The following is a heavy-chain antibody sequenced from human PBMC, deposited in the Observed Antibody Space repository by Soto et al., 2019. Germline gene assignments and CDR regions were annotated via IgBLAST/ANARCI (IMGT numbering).Heavy chain of an antibody. CDR3: AKDQRYCSSTSCRLYYFDY. J-gene: IGHJ4*02. D-gene: IGHD2-2*01. Sequence: EVQLLESGGGLVQPGGSLRLSCAASGFTFSSYAMSWVRQAPGKGLEWVSAISGSGGSTYYAVSVKGRFTISRDNAKNTLYLQMNSLRAEDRAVYYCAKDQRYCSSTSCRLYYFDYWGQGTLVTVSS. V-gene: IGHV3-23*01. CDR1: GFTFSSYA. CDR2: ISGSGGST.